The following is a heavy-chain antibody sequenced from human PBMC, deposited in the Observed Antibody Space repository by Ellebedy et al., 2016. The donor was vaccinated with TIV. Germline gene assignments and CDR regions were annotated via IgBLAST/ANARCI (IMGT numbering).Heavy chain of an antibody. Sequence: SETLSLXXAVSGGSISSSNWWSWVRQPPGKGLEWIGEIYHSGSTNYNPSLKSRVTISVDTSKNQFSLKLSSVTAADTAVYYCARDYEDGMDVWGQGTTVTVSS. J-gene: IGHJ6*02. V-gene: IGHV4-4*02. D-gene: IGHD5-12*01. CDR3: ARDYEDGMDV. CDR1: GGSISSSNW. CDR2: IYHSGST.